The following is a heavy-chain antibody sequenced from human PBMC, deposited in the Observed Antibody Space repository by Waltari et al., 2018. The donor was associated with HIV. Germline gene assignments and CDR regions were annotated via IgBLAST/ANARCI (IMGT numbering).Heavy chain of an antibody. CDR1: GFYFRRFT. D-gene: IGHD2-15*01. J-gene: IGHJ4*02. V-gene: IGHV3-7*03. CDR2: LRRDTYEA. Sequence: LVQSGGGEVQAGGSLVLSCSGSGFYFRRFTLNWVRQTPRRGLEWVASLRRDTYEANYLASVRGRFIISRDNAKSSAYLEMSSLRVEDTATYYCVRDDPGYVAIDYWGQGSQVVVS. CDR3: VRDDPGYVAIDY.